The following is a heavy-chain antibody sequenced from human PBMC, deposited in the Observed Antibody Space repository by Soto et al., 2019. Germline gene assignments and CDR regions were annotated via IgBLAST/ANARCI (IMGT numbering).Heavy chain of an antibody. CDR1: GDSISSYY. CDR2: IYYTGST. V-gene: IGHV4-59*08. Sequence: HVQLQESGPGLAKPSETLSLICTVSGDSISSYYWSWIRQPPGKGLEWIGFIYYTGSTNSNPSLKSRVTISVDTSKNQLSLKLSSVTAPDPAVYYCARRAGAVPGRIDFWGQGTLVTVSS. D-gene: IGHD6-19*01. CDR3: ARRAGAVPGRIDF. J-gene: IGHJ4*02.